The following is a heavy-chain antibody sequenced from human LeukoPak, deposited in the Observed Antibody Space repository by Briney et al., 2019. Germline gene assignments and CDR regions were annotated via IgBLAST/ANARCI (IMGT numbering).Heavy chain of an antibody. CDR1: GGSISSYY. V-gene: IGHV4-4*07. J-gene: IGHJ4*02. CDR3: ARGYGDFRVEGRYFHS. D-gene: IGHD4-17*01. CDR2: IYTSGST. Sequence: PSETLSLTCTVSGGSISSYYWSWIRQPAGKGLEWIGRIYTSGSTNYNPSLKRRVTMSVDTSKNQFSLKLSSVTAADTAVYYCARGYGDFRVEGRYFHSWGQGTLVTVSS.